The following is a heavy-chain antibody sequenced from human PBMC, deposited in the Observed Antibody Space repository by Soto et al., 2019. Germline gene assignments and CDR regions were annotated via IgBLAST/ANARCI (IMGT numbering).Heavy chain of an antibody. Sequence: PGGSLRLSCAASGFTFSSYEMNWVRQAPGKGLEWVSYISSSGSTIYYADSVKGRFTISRDNAKNSLYLQMNSLRAEDTAVYYCARDLGDFWSGFYGMDVRGQGTTVTVSS. CDR2: ISSSGSTI. J-gene: IGHJ6*02. V-gene: IGHV3-48*03. CDR1: GFTFSSYE. D-gene: IGHD3-3*01. CDR3: ARDLGDFWSGFYGMDV.